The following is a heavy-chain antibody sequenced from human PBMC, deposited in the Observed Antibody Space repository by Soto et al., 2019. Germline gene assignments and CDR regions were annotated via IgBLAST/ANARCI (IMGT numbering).Heavy chain of an antibody. CDR1: GGSISSYY. Sequence: SETLSLTCTVSGGSISSYYWSWIRQPPGKGLEWIGYIYYSGSTNYNPSLKSRVTISVDTSKNQFSLKLSSVTAADTAVYYCARASKGVYSSSSGTVYYYYYMDVWGKGTTVTVSS. V-gene: IGHV4-59*01. CDR3: ARASKGVYSSSSGTVYYYYYMDV. CDR2: IYYSGST. D-gene: IGHD6-6*01. J-gene: IGHJ6*03.